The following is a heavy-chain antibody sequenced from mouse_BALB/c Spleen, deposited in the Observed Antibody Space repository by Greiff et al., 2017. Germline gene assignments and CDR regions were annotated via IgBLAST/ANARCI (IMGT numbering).Heavy chain of an antibody. J-gene: IGHJ3*01. Sequence: EVQVVESGGGLVKPGGSLKLSCAASGFTFSDYYMYWVRQTPEKRLEWVATISDGGSYTYYPDSVKGRFTISRDNAKNNLYLQMSSLKSEDTAMYYCTYGDWFAYWGQGTLVTVSA. CDR3: TYGDWFAY. V-gene: IGHV5-4*02. CDR1: GFTFSDYY. CDR2: ISDGGSYT. D-gene: IGHD1-1*02.